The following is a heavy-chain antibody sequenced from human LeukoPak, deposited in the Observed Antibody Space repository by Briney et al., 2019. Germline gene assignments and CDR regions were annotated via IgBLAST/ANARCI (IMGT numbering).Heavy chain of an antibody. CDR1: GGSSIDSHY. CDR2: IYYSGST. CDR3: ARGGVLLGIDY. D-gene: IGHD2-8*02. V-gene: IGHV4-59*11. Sequence: SETLSLTCTISGGSSIDSHYWSWIRQPPGKGLEWIGYIYYSGSTNYKPSLKSRVTISIDTSKNQFSLKMRSVTAADTAVYYCARGGVLLGIDYWGQGTLVTVSS. J-gene: IGHJ4*02.